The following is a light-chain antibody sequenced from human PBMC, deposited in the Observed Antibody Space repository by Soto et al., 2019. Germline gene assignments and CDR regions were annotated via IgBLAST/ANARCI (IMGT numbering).Light chain of an antibody. J-gene: IGKJ1*01. CDR1: QSVSSSY. CDR2: GAS. V-gene: IGKV3-20*01. Sequence: ESVLIQAPGTLSLSPGERATLSCRASQSVSSSYLAWYQQKPGQAPRLLIYGASSRATGIPDRFSGSGSGTDFTLIISRLEPEDFAVYYCQQYGSSPRTFGQGTKV. CDR3: QQYGSSPRT.